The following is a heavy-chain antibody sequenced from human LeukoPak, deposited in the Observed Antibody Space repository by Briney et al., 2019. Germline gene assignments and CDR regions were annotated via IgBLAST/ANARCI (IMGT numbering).Heavy chain of an antibody. Sequence: GSLRLSCAASGFTFSSYWMHWVRQAPGEGLVWVSRINSDGSSTSYADSVKGRFTISRDNAKNTLYLQMNSLRAEDTAVYYCARGPAYYDSSGQLYDYWGQGTLVTVSS. CDR2: INSDGSST. J-gene: IGHJ4*02. D-gene: IGHD3-22*01. CDR1: GFTFSSYW. V-gene: IGHV3-74*01. CDR3: ARGPAYYDSSGQLYDY.